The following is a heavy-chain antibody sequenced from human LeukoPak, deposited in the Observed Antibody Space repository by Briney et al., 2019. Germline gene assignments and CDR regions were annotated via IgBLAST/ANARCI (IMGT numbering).Heavy chain of an antibody. CDR1: GGSISSGGYY. Sequence: SQTLSLTCTVSGGSISSGGYYWSWIRQPPGKGLGWIGYIYHSGSTYYNPSLKSRVTISVDRSKNQFSLKLSSVTAADTAVYYCARQNIANGRTTVVTNWFDPWGQGTLVTVSS. V-gene: IGHV4-30-2*01. J-gene: IGHJ5*02. D-gene: IGHD4-23*01. CDR3: ARQNIANGRTTVVTNWFDP. CDR2: IYHSGST.